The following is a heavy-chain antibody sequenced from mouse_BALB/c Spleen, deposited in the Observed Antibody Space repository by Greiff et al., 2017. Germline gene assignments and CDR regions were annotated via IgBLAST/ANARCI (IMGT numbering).Heavy chain of an antibody. CDR2: ISNGGGST. V-gene: IGHV5-12-2*01. CDR3: ARHEGSRRYESAMDY. Sequence: EVKLQESGGGLVKPGGSLKLSCAASGFTFSSYTMSWVRQTPEKRLEWVAYISNGGGSTYYPDTVKGRFTISRDNAKNTLYLQMSSLKSEDTAMYYCARHEGSRRYESAMDYWGQGTSVTVSS. J-gene: IGHJ4*01. CDR1: GFTFSSYT. D-gene: IGHD2-14*01.